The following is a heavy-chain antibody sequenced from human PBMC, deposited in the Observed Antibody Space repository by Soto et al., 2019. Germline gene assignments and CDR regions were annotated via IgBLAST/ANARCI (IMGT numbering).Heavy chain of an antibody. D-gene: IGHD2-15*01. V-gene: IGHV3-33*01. CDR1: GFTFGSYS. CDR3: ARVVGYCSGGSCYGADF. Sequence: GGSLRLSCAASGFTFGSYSMHWVRQAPGKGLEWVALIWYDGRNKYYADSVKGRFTISKDTSKNTLYLQMNSLRAEDTAVYYCARVVGYCSGGSCYGADFWGQGTLVTVSS. J-gene: IGHJ4*02. CDR2: IWYDGRNK.